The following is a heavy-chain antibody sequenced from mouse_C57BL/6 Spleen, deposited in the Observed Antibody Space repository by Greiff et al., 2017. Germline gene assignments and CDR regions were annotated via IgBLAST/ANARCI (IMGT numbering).Heavy chain of an antibody. J-gene: IGHJ1*03. D-gene: IGHD1-1*01. CDR3: ARGRGYGSSFDWYFDV. CDR2: IYPGDGDT. Sequence: QVQLKESGAELVKPGASVKISCKASGYAFSSYWMNWVKQRPGKGLEWIGQIYPGDGDTNYNGKFKGKATLTADKSSSTAYMQLSSLTSEDSAVYFCARGRGYGSSFDWYFDVWGTGTTVTVSS. V-gene: IGHV1-80*01. CDR1: GYAFSSYW.